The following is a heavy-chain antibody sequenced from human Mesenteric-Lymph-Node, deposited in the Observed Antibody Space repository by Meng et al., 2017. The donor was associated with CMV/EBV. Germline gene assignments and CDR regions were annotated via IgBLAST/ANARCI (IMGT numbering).Heavy chain of an antibody. CDR1: GFLFSSHE. CDR3: VRDSTTAPYFDY. D-gene: IGHD4-17*01. CDR2: ILYDGSNK. Sequence: GGSLRLSCAASGFLFSSHEMHWVRQAPGKGLEWVAVILYDGSNKYYADSVKGRFTISRDNAKNSLYLHMNSLRAEDTAVYYCVRDSTTAPYFDYWGQGTLVTVSS. V-gene: IGHV3-30*04. J-gene: IGHJ4*02.